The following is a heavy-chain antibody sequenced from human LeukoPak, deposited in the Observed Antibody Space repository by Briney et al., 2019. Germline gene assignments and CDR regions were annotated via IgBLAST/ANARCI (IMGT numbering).Heavy chain of an antibody. CDR3: ARMAPRVYMDV. V-gene: IGHV1-24*01. Sequence: ASVKVSCKVSGYTLTELSVHWVRQAPGKGLEWMGGFDPEDGETIYAQKFQGRVTMTRDTSISTAYMELSRLRSDDTAVYYCARMAPRVYMDVWGKGTTVTISS. J-gene: IGHJ6*03. CDR1: GYTLTELS. CDR2: FDPEDGET. D-gene: IGHD2-8*01.